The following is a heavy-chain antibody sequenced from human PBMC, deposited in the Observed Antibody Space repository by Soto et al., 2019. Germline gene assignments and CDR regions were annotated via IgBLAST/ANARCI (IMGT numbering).Heavy chain of an antibody. CDR1: GYSFTSYW. D-gene: IGHD3-16*02. J-gene: IGHJ5*02. CDR3: ARLPKRYRLTGWFDP. Sequence: GESLKISCKGSGYSFTSYWISWVRQMPGKGLEWMGRIDPSDSYTNYSPSFQGHVTISADKSISTAYLQWSSLKASDTAMYYCARLPKRYRLTGWFDPWGQGTLVTVSS. V-gene: IGHV5-10-1*01. CDR2: IDPSDSYT.